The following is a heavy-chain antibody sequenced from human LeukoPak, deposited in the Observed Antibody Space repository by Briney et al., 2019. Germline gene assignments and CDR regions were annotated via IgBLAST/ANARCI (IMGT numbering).Heavy chain of an antibody. CDR3: AINSGTNPYYFDY. CDR1: GYSSSYYW. D-gene: IGHD3-10*01. Sequence: GESLKISCKGLGYSSSYYWIGWVRQMPGKGLEWMGIIYLGDSDTRYSPSFQGQVTISADKSISTAYLQWSSLKASDTAMYYCAINSGTNPYYFDYWGQGTLVTVSS. CDR2: IYLGDSDT. J-gene: IGHJ4*02. V-gene: IGHV5-51*01.